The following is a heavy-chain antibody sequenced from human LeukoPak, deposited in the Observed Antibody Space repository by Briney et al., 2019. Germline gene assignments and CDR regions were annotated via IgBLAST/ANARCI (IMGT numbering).Heavy chain of an antibody. CDR2: ISSSSSYI. V-gene: IGHV3-21*01. Sequence: GGSLRLSCAASGFTFSSYSMNWVRQAPGKGLEWVSSISSSSSYIYYADSVKGRFTISRDNAKNSLYLQMNSLRAEDTAVYYCAKEGDGYDYVLYYFDYWGQGTLVTVSS. J-gene: IGHJ4*02. CDR3: AKEGDGYDYVLYYFDY. CDR1: GFTFSSYS. D-gene: IGHD3-10*02.